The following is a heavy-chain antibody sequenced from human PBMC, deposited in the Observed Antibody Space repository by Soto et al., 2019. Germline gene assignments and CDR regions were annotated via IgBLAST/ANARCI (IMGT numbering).Heavy chain of an antibody. CDR1: GFTFGDYY. CDR2: IGNRGTGI. V-gene: IGHV3-11*01. D-gene: IGHD6-13*01. J-gene: IGHJ5*02. CDR3: ARDLRAVGMASRFDP. Sequence: QVQLVESGGGLVKPGGSLRLSCAASGFTFGDYYMTWIRQAPGQGLEWVSFIGNRGTGIYYAASVKGRFTIFRDNAKNSLYLQMNSLRAEDTAMYYCARDLRAVGMASRFDPWGQGTLVTVSS.